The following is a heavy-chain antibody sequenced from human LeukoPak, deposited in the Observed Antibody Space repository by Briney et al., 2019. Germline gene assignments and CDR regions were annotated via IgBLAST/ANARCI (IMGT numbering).Heavy chain of an antibody. V-gene: IGHV1-18*04. CDR1: GYTFTGYY. Sequence: GASVKVSFKASGYTFTGYYMHWVRQAPGQGLEWMAWISAYNGNTDYAQKLQGRVTMTTDTSTSTAYMELRSLRSDDTAVYYCARARYLTGSRDDAFDIWGQGTVVTVSS. D-gene: IGHD1-26*01. J-gene: IGHJ3*02. CDR3: ARARYLTGSRDDAFDI. CDR2: ISAYNGNT.